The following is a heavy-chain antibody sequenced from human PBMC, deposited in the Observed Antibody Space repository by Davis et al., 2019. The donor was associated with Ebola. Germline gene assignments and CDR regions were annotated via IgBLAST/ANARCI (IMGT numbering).Heavy chain of an antibody. CDR3: ASIDGDRYYFDY. Sequence: SETLSLTCTVSGGSISSYYWSWIRQPPGKGLEWIGYIYYSGSTNYNPSLKSRVTISVDTSKNQFSLKLSSVTAADTAVYYCASIDGDRYYFDYWGQGTLVTVSS. CDR1: GGSISSYY. CDR2: IYYSGST. V-gene: IGHV4-59*01. J-gene: IGHJ4*02. D-gene: IGHD4-17*01.